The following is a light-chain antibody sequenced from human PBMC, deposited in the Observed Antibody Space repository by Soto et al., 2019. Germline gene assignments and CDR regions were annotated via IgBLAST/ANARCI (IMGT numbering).Light chain of an antibody. J-gene: IGLJ1*01. CDR2: ENN. CDR3: AAWDDSLSAYYV. Sequence: QSVLTQPPSVSAAPGQKVTISCSGSSSNIGNNYVSWYQQLPGTAPKLLIYENNKRPSGIPDRFSGSKSGTSATLGITGLQTGDDADYYCAAWDDSLSAYYVFGTGTKVTVL. V-gene: IGLV1-51*02. CDR1: SSNIGNNY.